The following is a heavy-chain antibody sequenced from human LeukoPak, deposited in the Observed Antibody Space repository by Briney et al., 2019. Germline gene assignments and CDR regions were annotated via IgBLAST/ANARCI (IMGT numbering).Heavy chain of an antibody. CDR3: AAAGLGVAHWIDS. D-gene: IGHD2-15*01. CDR1: GFTFSTYG. V-gene: IGHV3-30*03. Sequence: GGSLRLSCVASGFTFSTYGMHWVRQTPGKGLEWLAMISHDENDKNYADSVKGRFTISKDISTNTLYLDMDSLTAEDTAVYYCAAAGLGVAHWIDSWGQGTLVTVSS. J-gene: IGHJ5*01. CDR2: ISHDENDK.